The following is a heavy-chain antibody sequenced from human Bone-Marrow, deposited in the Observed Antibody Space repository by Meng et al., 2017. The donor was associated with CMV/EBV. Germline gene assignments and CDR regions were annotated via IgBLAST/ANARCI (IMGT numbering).Heavy chain of an antibody. J-gene: IGHJ6*02. CDR1: GGTFSRYA. Sequence: SVKVSCKASGGTFSRYAFSWVRQAPGQGLEWMGGIIPMIDKAHYAQKFQGRVTITTDESTSTAYMELSSLRSEDTAVYYCARRLGDRENYYYGMNVWGQGTTVTVSS. D-gene: IGHD3-16*01. V-gene: IGHV1-69*05. CDR3: ARRLGDRENYYYGMNV. CDR2: IIPMIDKA.